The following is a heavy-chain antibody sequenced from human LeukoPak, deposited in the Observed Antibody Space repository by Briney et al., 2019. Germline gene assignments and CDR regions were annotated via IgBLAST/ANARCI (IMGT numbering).Heavy chain of an antibody. V-gene: IGHV5-51*01. D-gene: IGHD2-2*01. CDR2: IYPGESDT. CDR1: GYSFTNYW. CDR3: ARLQCSSSSCYYDY. Sequence: GESLKISCKGSGYSFTNYWIGWVRQVPGKGLEWMGIIYPGESDTKYSPSFQGQVTISADKSISTAYLQWSSLKASDTAMFYCARLQCSSSSCYYDYWGQGTLVTVSS. J-gene: IGHJ4*02.